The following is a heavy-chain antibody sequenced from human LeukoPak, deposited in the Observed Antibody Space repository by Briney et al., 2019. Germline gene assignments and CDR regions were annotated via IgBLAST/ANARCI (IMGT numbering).Heavy chain of an antibody. Sequence: GGSLRLSCAASGFTLSSYNLNWVRQAPGKGLEWISYITTSIDIISYADSVKGRFTISRDNAKNSLYLQMDSLRDEDTAVYYCVRDHNYYFGYWGQGILVTVSA. CDR2: ITTSIDII. CDR1: GFTLSSYN. V-gene: IGHV3-48*02. CDR3: VRDHNYYFGY. J-gene: IGHJ4*02.